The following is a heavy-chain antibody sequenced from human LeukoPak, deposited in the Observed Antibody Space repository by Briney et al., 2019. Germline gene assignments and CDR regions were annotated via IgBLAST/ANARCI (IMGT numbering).Heavy chain of an antibody. Sequence: ASVKVSCKVSGYTFTDYYMHWVQQAPGKGLEWMGLVDPEDGETIYAEKFQGRVTITADTSTDTAYMELSSLRSEDTAVYYCATEASYYYDSSGYSSSFDYWGQGTLVIVSS. CDR3: ATEASYYYDSSGYSSSFDY. V-gene: IGHV1-69-2*01. CDR1: GYTFTDYY. J-gene: IGHJ4*02. D-gene: IGHD3-22*01. CDR2: VDPEDGET.